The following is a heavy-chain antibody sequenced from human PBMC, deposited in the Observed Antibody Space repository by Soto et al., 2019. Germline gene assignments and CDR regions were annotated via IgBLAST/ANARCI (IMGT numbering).Heavy chain of an antibody. V-gene: IGHV4-59*01. CDR2: IYDTGISGYTPST. J-gene: IGHJ6*02. Sequence: SETLSLTCTVSGGSITSSYWSCIRRPPWKGLEWIAYIYDTGISGYTPSTSYNPSLKSRVTMSVDTSKSQFSLKLTSVTAADTAVYYCARGEDAFFYYGLDVWGQGITVTVSS. CDR3: ARGEDAFFYYGLDV. CDR1: GGSITSSY.